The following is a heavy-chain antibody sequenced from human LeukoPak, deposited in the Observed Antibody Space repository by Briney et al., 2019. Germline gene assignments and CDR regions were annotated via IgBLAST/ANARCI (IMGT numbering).Heavy chain of an antibody. Sequence: ASVKVSCKASGYTFTSYGISWVRQAPGQGLEWMGWISAYNGNTNYAQKLQGRVTMTTDTSTSTAYMELRSLRSDDTAVYYCARDRTTMVRGVIITAFDIWGQGTMVTVSS. D-gene: IGHD3-10*01. CDR3: ARDRTTMVRGVIITAFDI. J-gene: IGHJ3*02. CDR2: ISAYNGNT. V-gene: IGHV1-18*01. CDR1: GYTFTSYG.